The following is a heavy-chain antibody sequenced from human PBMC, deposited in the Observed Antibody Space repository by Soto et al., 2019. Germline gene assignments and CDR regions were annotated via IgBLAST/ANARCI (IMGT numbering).Heavy chain of an antibody. V-gene: IGHV1-24*01. D-gene: IGHD6-19*01. CDR3: ATFISGIAVAGNCWWFDP. CDR1: GYTLTELS. J-gene: IGHJ5*02. CDR2: FDPEDGEK. Sequence: ASVKVSCKVSGYTLTELSMHWVRQAPGEWLEWMGGFDPEDGEKIYAQKFQGRVTMTEDKSTDTAYIELSSLRSEGTAVYYCATFISGIAVAGNCWWFDPWGKGTLVTV.